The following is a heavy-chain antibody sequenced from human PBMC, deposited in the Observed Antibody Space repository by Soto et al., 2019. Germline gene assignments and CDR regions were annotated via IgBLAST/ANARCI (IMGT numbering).Heavy chain of an antibody. V-gene: IGHV1-69*01. CDR1: GDTFKNCV. Sequence: QVQVVQSGVEVRRPGSSVRVSCKASGDTFKNCVISWVRQAPGQSLEWMGGIIPLFGTTDFAQRFQGRLTTTSDESTTTAYMELSRLRSEDTATYYCAAELGFGKLSVVWGQGTTVIVSS. CDR3: AAELGFGKLSVV. CDR2: IIPLFGTT. J-gene: IGHJ6*02. D-gene: IGHD3-10*01.